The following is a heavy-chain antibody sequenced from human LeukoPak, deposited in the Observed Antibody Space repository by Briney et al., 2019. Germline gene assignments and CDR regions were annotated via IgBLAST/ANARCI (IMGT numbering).Heavy chain of an antibody. V-gene: IGHV1-18*01. J-gene: IGHJ4*02. CDR1: GYTFTSYG. D-gene: IGHD2-2*01. CDR2: ISAYNGNT. CDR3: AKDRGKYQLLVEFDY. Sequence: ASVKVSCKASGYTFTSYGISWVRQAPGQGLEWMGWISAYNGNTNYAQKLQGRVTMTTDTSTSTAYMGLRSLRSDDTAVYYCAKDRGKYQLLVEFDYWGQGTLVTVSS.